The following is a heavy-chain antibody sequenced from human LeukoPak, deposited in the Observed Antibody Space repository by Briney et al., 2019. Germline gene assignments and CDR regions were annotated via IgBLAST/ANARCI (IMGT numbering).Heavy chain of an antibody. CDR3: ARDMSCSSTSCYSVMAGIDV. CDR1: GYTFTSYA. CDR2: INAGNGNT. V-gene: IGHV1-3*01. D-gene: IGHD2-2*01. J-gene: IGHJ6*02. Sequence: EASVKVSCKASGYTFTSYAMHWVRQAPGQRLEWMGWINAGNGNTKYSQKFQGRVTITRDTSASTAYMELSSLRSEDTAVYYCARDMSCSSTSCYSVMAGIDVWGQGTTVTVSS.